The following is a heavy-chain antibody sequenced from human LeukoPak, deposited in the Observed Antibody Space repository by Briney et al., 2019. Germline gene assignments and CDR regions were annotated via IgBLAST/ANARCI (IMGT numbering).Heavy chain of an antibody. CDR1: GGSFSGYY. J-gene: IGHJ5*02. CDR2: INHSGST. Sequence: SETLSLTCAVYGGSFSGYYWSWIRQPPGKGLEWIGEINHSGSTNYNPSLKSRVTISVDTSKNQFSLKLSSVTAADTAVYYCASGGVWTPDSSGVGWFDPWGQGTLVTVSS. V-gene: IGHV4-34*01. CDR3: ASGGVWTPDSSGVGWFDP. D-gene: IGHD3-22*01.